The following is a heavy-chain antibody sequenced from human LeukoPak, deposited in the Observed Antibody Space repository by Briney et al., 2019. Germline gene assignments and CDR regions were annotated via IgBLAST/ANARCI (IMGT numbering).Heavy chain of an antibody. CDR1: GFTFSSYR. V-gene: IGHV3-7*01. CDR3: ARGRSSYSYDSSGLEEKYNWFDP. J-gene: IGHJ5*02. CDR2: IKQDGSEK. Sequence: GGSLRLSCAASGFTFSSYRMSWVRQAPGKGLEWVANIKQDGSEKYYVDSVKGRFTISRDNAKNSLYLQMNSLRAEDTAVYYCARGRSSYSYDSSGLEEKYNWFDPWGQGTLVTVSS. D-gene: IGHD3-22*01.